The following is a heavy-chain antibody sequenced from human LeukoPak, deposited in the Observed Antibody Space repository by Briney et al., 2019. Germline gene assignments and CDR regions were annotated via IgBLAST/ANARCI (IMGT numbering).Heavy chain of an antibody. CDR3: ARAPRSGAYWFDP. D-gene: IGHD3-3*01. CDR2: IYYSGST. V-gene: IGHV4-59*01. Sequence: PSETLSLTCTVSGGSISGYYWSWIRQPPGKGLEWIGYIYYSGSTNYNPSLKSRVTISVDTSKNQFSLKLSSVTAADTAVYYCARAPRSGAYWFDPWGQGTLVTVSS. J-gene: IGHJ5*02. CDR1: GGSISGYY.